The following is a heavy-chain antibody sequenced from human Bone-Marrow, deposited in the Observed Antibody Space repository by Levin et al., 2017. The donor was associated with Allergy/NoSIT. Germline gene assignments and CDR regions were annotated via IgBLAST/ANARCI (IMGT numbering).Heavy chain of an antibody. J-gene: IGHJ4*02. Sequence: GGSLRLSCAASGFTFDDYTIHWVRQPPGKGLEWVSLISWDSTNTYYADSVKGRFTISRDNSKNYLYLQMNSLITEDTALYYCAKEGGTIYFDSWGQGTLVTVSS. CDR2: ISWDSTNT. CDR1: GFTFDDYT. D-gene: IGHD1-1*01. CDR3: AKEGGTIYFDS. V-gene: IGHV3-43*01.